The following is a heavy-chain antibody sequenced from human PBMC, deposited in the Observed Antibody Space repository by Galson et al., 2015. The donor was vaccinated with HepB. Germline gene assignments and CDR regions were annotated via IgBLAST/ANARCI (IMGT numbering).Heavy chain of an antibody. CDR1: GFSLSTSGVG. D-gene: IGHD5-12*01. J-gene: IGHJ3*02. CDR3: AHRASSGYPNAFDI. CDR2: IYGNDDK. V-gene: IGHV2-5*01. Sequence: PALVKPTPPLTLTCTFSGFSLSTSGVGVGWIRPPPGKALEWLALIYGNDDKRYSPSLKSRLTITKDTSKNQVVLTMTNMDPVDTATYYCAHRASSGYPNAFDIWGQGAMITVSS.